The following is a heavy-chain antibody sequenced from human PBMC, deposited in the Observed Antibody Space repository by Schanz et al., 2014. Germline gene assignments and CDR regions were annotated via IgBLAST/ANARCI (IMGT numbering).Heavy chain of an antibody. Sequence: VQLLESGGGLVQPGGSLRLSCAASGFTFSDYYMAWIRQAPGKGLEWVSHISGSSIHKNYADSVKGRFSISRDNGETSVYLQINSLRVEDTAVYYCARGPIPIQGVPMDFWGQGTLVTVSS. CDR3: ARGPIPIQGVPMDF. D-gene: IGHD3-10*01. J-gene: IGHJ4*02. V-gene: IGHV3-11*03. CDR2: ISGSSIHK. CDR1: GFTFSDYY.